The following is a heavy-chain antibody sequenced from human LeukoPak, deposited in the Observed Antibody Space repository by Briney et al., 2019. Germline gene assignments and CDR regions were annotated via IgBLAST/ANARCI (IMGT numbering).Heavy chain of an antibody. CDR2: MTPYNGNT. Sequence: ASVKVSCKASGYTFNSYEINWVRQATGQGLEWMGWMTPYNGNTDYAQKFQGRVTMTRNTSITTAYMELSSLRSEDTAVYYCGRGRNWFDPWGQGTLVTVSP. CDR3: GRGRNWFDP. CDR1: GYTFNSYE. V-gene: IGHV1-8*01. J-gene: IGHJ5*02.